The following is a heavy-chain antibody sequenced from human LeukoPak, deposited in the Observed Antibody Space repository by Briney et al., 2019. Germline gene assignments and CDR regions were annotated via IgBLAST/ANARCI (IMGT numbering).Heavy chain of an antibody. J-gene: IGHJ4*02. Sequence: ASVKVSCKASGYTFTSYAMHWVRQAPGQRLEWMGWINAGNGNTKYSQKFQGRVTITRDTSASTAYMELSSLRSEDTAVYYCASSGHLNNPPKYQLLWNYWGQGTLVTVSS. D-gene: IGHD2-2*01. V-gene: IGHV1-3*01. CDR1: GYTFTSYA. CDR3: ASSGHLNNPPKYQLLWNY. CDR2: INAGNGNT.